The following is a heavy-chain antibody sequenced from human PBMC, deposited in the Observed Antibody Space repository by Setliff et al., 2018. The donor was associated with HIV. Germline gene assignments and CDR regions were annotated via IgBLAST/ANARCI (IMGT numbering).Heavy chain of an antibody. CDR1: GYGFNSYW. CDR3: ARLSGDLHMDV. CDR2: IYPGDSEI. Sequence: GGSLKIYCKAAGYGFNSYWSAGVRQMYGKCLEWMGIIYPGDSEIRYSPSFQGQVIISADKSISTAYLQWSSLKASDNAKYYCARLSGDLHMDVWGKGTTVTVSS. V-gene: IGHV5-51*01. J-gene: IGHJ6*03. D-gene: IGHD7-27*01.